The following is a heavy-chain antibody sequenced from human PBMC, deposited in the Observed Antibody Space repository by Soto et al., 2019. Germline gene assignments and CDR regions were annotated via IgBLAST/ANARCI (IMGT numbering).Heavy chain of an antibody. D-gene: IGHD3-10*01. Sequence: SETLSLTCAVYGVSFSGYYWSWIRQPPGKGLEWIGEINHSGSTNYNPSLKSRVTISVDTSKNQFSLKLSSVTAADTAVYYCAREYGSGRPTINWFDPWGQGTLVTVSS. CDR2: INHSGST. CDR3: AREYGSGRPTINWFDP. CDR1: GVSFSGYY. J-gene: IGHJ5*02. V-gene: IGHV4-34*01.